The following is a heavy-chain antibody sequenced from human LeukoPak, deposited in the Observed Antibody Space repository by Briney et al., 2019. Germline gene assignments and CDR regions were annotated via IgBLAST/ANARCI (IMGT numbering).Heavy chain of an antibody. CDR3: APSGDY. D-gene: IGHD6-25*01. Sequence: GGSLRLSCAASGFTFSSYAMHWVRQAPGKGLEWVAVISYDGSNKYYADSVKGRFTISRDNSKNTLYLQMNSLRAEDTAVYYCAPSGDYWGQGTLVTVSP. CDR1: GFTFSSYA. CDR2: ISYDGSNK. V-gene: IGHV3-30-3*01. J-gene: IGHJ4*02.